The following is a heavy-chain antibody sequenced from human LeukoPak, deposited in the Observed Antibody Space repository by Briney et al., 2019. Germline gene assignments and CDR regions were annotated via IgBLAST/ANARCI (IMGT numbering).Heavy chain of an antibody. V-gene: IGHV3-23*05. CDR3: IVFGDSNH. CDR1: GFTFSSYA. D-gene: IGHD4-17*01. J-gene: IGHJ5*02. CDR2: IHTSGDT. Sequence: GGSLRLSCAASGFTFSSYAMSWVRQAPGKGLEWVSAIHTSGDTCYADSVKGRFTISRDTSKNTLYLQINSLRVEDTAVYYCIVFGDSNHWGQGALVTVSS.